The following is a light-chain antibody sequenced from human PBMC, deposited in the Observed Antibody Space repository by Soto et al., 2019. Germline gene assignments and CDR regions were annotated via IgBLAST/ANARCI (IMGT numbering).Light chain of an antibody. CDR2: DVN. V-gene: IGLV2-14*03. CDR3: TSWTTSTTMI. Sequence: QSALTQPASVSGSPGQSITISCTGTRSDIGAYNFVSWYQQHPGEVPKLILYDVNVRPSGVSNRFSGSKSGNTASLTISGLQAEDEADYYRTSWTTSTTMIFGGGTKVTVL. J-gene: IGLJ2*01. CDR1: RSDIGAYNF.